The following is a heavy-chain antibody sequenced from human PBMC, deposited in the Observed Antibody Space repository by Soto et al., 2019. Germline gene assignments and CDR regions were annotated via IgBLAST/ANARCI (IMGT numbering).Heavy chain of an antibody. D-gene: IGHD5-12*01. CDR1: GFTFSSYA. CDR2: ISYDGSNK. V-gene: IGHV3-30-3*01. J-gene: IGHJ6*02. Sequence: QVQLVESGGGVVQPGRSLRLSCAASGFTFSSYAMHWVRQAPGKGLEWVAVISYDGSNKYYADSVKGRFTISRDNSKNTLYLQMNSLRAEDTAVYYCARGGRKWLQLSYYYGMDVWGQGTTVTVSS. CDR3: ARGGRKWLQLSYYYGMDV.